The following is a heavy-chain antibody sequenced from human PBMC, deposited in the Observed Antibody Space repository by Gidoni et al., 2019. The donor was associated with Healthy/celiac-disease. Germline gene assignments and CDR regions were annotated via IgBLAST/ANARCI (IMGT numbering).Heavy chain of an antibody. CDR2: INQDGNVK. J-gene: IGHJ3*02. Sequence: EVQLVESGGGLVQPEGSLVLSCAASGFTFSRYWMVWVRQAPGKGLEGVANINQDGNVKNHMDSVKGRFTISRDNARNLLYLQMNSLTPVDTAMYYCARDGEWSNTTNYYDALDIWGQGTMVTVSS. D-gene: IGHD1-1*01. V-gene: IGHV3-7*01. CDR1: GFTFSRYW. CDR3: ARDGEWSNTTNYYDALDI.